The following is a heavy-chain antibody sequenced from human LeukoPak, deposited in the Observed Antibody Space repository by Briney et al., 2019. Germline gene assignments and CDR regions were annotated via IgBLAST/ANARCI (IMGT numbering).Heavy chain of an antibody. J-gene: IGHJ5*02. CDR1: GFIFSSYG. V-gene: IGHV3-33*01. CDR3: ARDRVGYCSSTSCYARLGWFDP. Sequence: GGSLRLSCAASGFIFSSYGMHWVRQAPGKGLEWVAVIWYDGSNKYYADSVKGRFTISRDNSKNTLYLQMNSLRAEDTAVYYCARDRVGYCSSTSCYARLGWFDPWGQGTLVTVSS. CDR2: IWYDGSNK. D-gene: IGHD2-2*01.